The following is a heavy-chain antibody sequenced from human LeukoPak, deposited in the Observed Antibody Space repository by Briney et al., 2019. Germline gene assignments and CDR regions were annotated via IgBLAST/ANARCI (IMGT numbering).Heavy chain of an antibody. CDR3: AKALGGNYYYYMDV. Sequence: GGSLRLSCAASGFAFSSYGMHWVRQAPGKGLEWVAVIWYDGSNEHYADSVKGPFTISRDNSKNTLYLQMNSLRAEDTAVYYCAKALGGNYYYYMDVWGKGTTVTVSS. CDR2: IWYDGSNE. V-gene: IGHV3-33*06. J-gene: IGHJ6*03. CDR1: GFAFSSYG. D-gene: IGHD3-16*01.